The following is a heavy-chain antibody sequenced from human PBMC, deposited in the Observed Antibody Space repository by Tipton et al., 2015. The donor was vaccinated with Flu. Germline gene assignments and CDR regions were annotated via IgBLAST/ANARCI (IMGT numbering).Heavy chain of an antibody. CDR2: IYVSGST. CDR3: ARGGAGSGYDYFDF. J-gene: IGHJ4*02. Sequence: TLSLTCAVYGGSFSRGSYYWSWTRQSAEKGLEWIGRIYVSGSTNYNPSLQSRVTISVDTSKNQLSLKMSSMIAADSAVYYCARGGAGSGYDYFDFWGQGTLVTVSS. CDR1: GGSFSRGSYY. D-gene: IGHD6-19*01. V-gene: IGHV4-61*02.